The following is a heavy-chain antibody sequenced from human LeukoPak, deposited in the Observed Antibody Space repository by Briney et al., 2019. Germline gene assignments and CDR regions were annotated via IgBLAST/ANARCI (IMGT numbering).Heavy chain of an antibody. J-gene: IGHJ4*02. CDR1: GYTFSGYY. V-gene: IGHV1-2*02. Sequence: GASVKVSCKASGYTFSGYYMHWVRQAPGQGLEWMGWINPKSGGTNEAQKFHDRVTTTGDTSIRTAYMEVSRLRSDDTAVYYCARSPDILTGENFDYWGQGTLVTVSS. CDR2: INPKSGGT. D-gene: IGHD3-9*01. CDR3: ARSPDILTGENFDY.